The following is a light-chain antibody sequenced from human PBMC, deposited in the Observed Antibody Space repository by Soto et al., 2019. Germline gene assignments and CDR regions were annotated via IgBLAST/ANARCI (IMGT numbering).Light chain of an antibody. CDR3: HQYGSSPYT. CDR2: GAS. CDR1: QSVSGSY. Sequence: EIVLTQSPGTLSLSPGERATLSCRASQSVSGSYLAWYQQKPGQAPRLLIYGASNRATGIPDRFSGSGSGTDFTLTISRLEPEDFAVYYCHQYGSSPYTFGQGTKLEIK. J-gene: IGKJ2*01. V-gene: IGKV3-20*01.